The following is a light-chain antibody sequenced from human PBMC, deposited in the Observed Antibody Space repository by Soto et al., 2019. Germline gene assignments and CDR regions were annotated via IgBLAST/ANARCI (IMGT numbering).Light chain of an antibody. CDR2: GAS. CDR3: QQYNNWPPWT. V-gene: IGKV3D-15*01. Sequence: EIVMTQSPATLSVSPGERATLSCRASQSVSSNSAWYQQKPGQAPRLLIYGASIRATGIPARFSGNGSGTEFTLTISSLQSEDFAVYYCQQYNNWPPWTFGQGTKVEIK. CDR1: QSVSSN. J-gene: IGKJ1*01.